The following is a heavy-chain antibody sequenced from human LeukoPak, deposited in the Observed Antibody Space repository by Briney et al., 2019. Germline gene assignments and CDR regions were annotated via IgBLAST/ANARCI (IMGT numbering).Heavy chain of an antibody. CDR3: ARDGPRSVSSSSYFDY. D-gene: IGHD6-13*01. CDR2: ISSSGSTT. CDR1: GFTFSSYE. Sequence: GGSLRLSCAASGFTFSSYEMNWVRQAPGKGLEWVSYISSSGSTTYYADSVKGRLTISRDNAKNSLYLQMNSLRAEDTAVYYCARDGPRSVSSSSYFDYWGQGTLVTVSS. V-gene: IGHV3-48*03. J-gene: IGHJ4*02.